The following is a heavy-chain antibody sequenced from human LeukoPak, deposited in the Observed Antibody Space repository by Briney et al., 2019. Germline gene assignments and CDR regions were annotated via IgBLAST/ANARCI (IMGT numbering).Heavy chain of an antibody. Sequence: PSETLSLTCSVSGGSINSRSYSWTWIRQPPGKDLECIGSINYRGNTYFNPSLKSRVSMSVDTSTNQFSLRLRSVTAADTAVYYCAREASYIMSGYYHMDVWGKGTTVTVSS. J-gene: IGHJ6*03. V-gene: IGHV4-39*07. CDR1: GGSINSRSYS. CDR2: INYRGNT. D-gene: IGHD3-10*02. CDR3: AREASYIMSGYYHMDV.